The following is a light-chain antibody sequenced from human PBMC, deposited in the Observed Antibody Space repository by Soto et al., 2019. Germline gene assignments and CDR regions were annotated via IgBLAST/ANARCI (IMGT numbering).Light chain of an antibody. Sequence: IVLTQSPATLSLSPGGRATLSCRTSQSVNIYLAWYQQKPGQAPRLLIYDASNRATGIPARFSGGGSGTDFTITITSLEPADFAVYYCHQRVNWPLTFGQGTKVEIK. CDR3: HQRVNWPLT. CDR1: QSVNIY. V-gene: IGKV3-11*01. CDR2: DAS. J-gene: IGKJ1*01.